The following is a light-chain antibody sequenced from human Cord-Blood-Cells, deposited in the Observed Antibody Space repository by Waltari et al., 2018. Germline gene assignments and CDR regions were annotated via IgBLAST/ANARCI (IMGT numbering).Light chain of an antibody. J-gene: IGKJ4*01. CDR3: QQYYSTPLT. V-gene: IGKV4-1*01. CDR1: PSVLYSSNNKNY. CDR2: WAS. Sequence: DIVMTQSPDSLDVSRGERATINCKSSPSVLYSSNNKNYLAWYQQKPGQPPKLLIYWASTRESGVPDRFSGSGSGTDFTLTISSLQAEDVAVYYCQQYYSTPLTFGGGTKVEIK.